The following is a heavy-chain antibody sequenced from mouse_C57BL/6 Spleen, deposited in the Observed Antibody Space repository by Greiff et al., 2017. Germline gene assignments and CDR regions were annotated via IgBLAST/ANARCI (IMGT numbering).Heavy chain of an antibody. CDR2: ISDGGSYT. V-gene: IGHV5-4*03. CDR3: ARRKDYYGKGWYFDV. Sequence: EVKVVESGGGLVKPGGSLKLSCAASGFTFSSYAMSWVRQTPEKRLEWVATISDGGSYTYYPDNVKGRFTISRDNAKNNLYLQMSHLKSEDTAMYYCARRKDYYGKGWYFDVWGTGTTVTVSS. J-gene: IGHJ1*03. CDR1: GFTFSSYA. D-gene: IGHD1-1*01.